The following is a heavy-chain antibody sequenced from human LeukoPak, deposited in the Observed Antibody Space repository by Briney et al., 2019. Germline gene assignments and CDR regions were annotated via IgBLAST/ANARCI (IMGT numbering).Heavy chain of an antibody. V-gene: IGHV4-30-2*01. D-gene: IGHD3-22*01. Sequence: SETLSLTCTVSGGSISSGGYYWSWIRQPPGKGLEWIGYIYHSGSTYYNPSLKSRVTISVDRSKNQFSLKLSSVTAADTAVYYCARDLIGYFDYWGQGTLVTVSS. CDR3: ARDLIGYFDY. CDR1: GGSISSGGYY. CDR2: IYHSGST. J-gene: IGHJ4*02.